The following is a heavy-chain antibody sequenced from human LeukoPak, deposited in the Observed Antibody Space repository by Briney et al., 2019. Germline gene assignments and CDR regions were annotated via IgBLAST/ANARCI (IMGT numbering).Heavy chain of an antibody. J-gene: IGHJ4*02. V-gene: IGHV3-11*06. CDR1: GFTFSDYY. CDR2: ITSTSSGTKT. D-gene: IGHD2-15*01. Sequence: PGGSLRLSCAASGFTFSDYYMTWIRQAPGKGLEWVSYITSTSSGTKTNYADSAKDRFTISRDNAKKSLYLQMNSLRAEDTAVYYCARDPRYCSGGSCYFDYWGQGTLVTVSS. CDR3: ARDPRYCSGGSCYFDY.